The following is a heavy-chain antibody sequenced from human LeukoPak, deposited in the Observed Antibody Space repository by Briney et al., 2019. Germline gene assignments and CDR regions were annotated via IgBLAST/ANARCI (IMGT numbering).Heavy chain of an antibody. CDR1: GFTFSSYG. J-gene: IGHJ4*02. D-gene: IGHD4-23*01. V-gene: IGHV3-30*18. CDR3: AKDGGGNYYFDN. CDR2: ISYDGSNK. Sequence: PGRSLRLSCAASGFTFSSYGMHWVRQAPGKGLEWVAVISYDGSNKYYADSVKGRFTISRDNSKNTLYLQMNSLRAEDTAVYYCAKDGGGNYYFDNWGQGTLVTVSS.